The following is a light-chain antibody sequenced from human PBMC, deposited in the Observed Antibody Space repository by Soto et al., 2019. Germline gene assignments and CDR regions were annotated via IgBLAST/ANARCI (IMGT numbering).Light chain of an antibody. J-gene: IGKJ5*01. CDR2: AAS. Sequence: IKMYQSPSSLSASVGDRVTITCRASQSISSYLNWYQQKPGKAPKLLIYAASTLQSGVPPRFSGSGSGTDFTLTISSLQPEDFAIYYCQESYSTLFGQGTRLEIK. V-gene: IGKV1-39*01. CDR1: QSISSY. CDR3: QESYSTL.